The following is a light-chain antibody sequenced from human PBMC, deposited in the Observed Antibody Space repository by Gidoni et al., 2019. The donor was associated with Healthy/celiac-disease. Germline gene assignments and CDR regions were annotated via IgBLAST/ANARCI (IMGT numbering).Light chain of an antibody. CDR2: GAS. V-gene: IGKV3-15*01. Sequence: KLMTQSPATLSGSPGERATLSCRASQSVSSNLAWYQQKPGQAPRLLIYGASTRATGIPARFSGSGSGTEFTLTISSLQSEDFAVYYCQQYNNWPPLTFGGGTKVEIK. CDR3: QQYNNWPPLT. J-gene: IGKJ4*01. CDR1: QSVSSN.